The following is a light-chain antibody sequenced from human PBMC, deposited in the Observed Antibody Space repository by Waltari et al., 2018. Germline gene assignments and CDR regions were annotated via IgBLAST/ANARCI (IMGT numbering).Light chain of an antibody. CDR1: QSVSRT. CDR3: QHYVRLPAT. J-gene: IGKJ1*01. CDR2: GAS. V-gene: IGKV3-20*01. Sequence: EIVLTQSPGILSLSPGERATLSCRASQSVSRTLAWYQQRTGQAPRLLIYGASSRATGIPDRFSGGGSGTDFSLTISRLEPEDFAVYYCQHYVRLPATFGQGTKVEIK.